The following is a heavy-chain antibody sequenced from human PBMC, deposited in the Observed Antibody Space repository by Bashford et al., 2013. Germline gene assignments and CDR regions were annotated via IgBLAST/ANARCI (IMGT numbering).Heavy chain of an antibody. CDR2: VFYSGST. D-gene: IGHD4-23*01. V-gene: IGHV4-39*07. CDR1: GGSISSSSYY. J-gene: IGHJ6*02. Sequence: SETLSLTCTVSGGSISSSSYYWGWIRQPPGKGLEWIGTVFYSGSTNYNPSLRGRVTMSVDTSKSQFSLRLSSVTAADTAVYYCSRVTHYYYYGMDVWGQGTTVTVSS. CDR3: SRVTHYYYYGMDV.